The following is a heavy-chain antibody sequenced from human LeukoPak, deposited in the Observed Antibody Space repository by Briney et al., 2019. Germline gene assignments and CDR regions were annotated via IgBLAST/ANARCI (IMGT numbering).Heavy chain of an antibody. CDR3: ARGHDYSLALGDYYYYHGMDV. D-gene: IGHD4-11*01. V-gene: IGHV1-2*02. CDR2: INPNSGGT. CDR1: GYTFTGYY. J-gene: IGHJ6*02. Sequence: ASVKVSCKASGYTFTGYYMHWVRQAPGQGLEWMGWINPNSGGTNYAQKFQGRVTMTRDTSISTAYMELSRLRSDDTAVYYCARGHDYSLALGDYYYYHGMDVWGQGTTVTVSS.